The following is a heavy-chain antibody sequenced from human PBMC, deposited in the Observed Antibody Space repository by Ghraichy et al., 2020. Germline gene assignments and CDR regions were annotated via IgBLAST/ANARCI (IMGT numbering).Heavy chain of an antibody. V-gene: IGHV4-39*01. J-gene: IGHJ1*01. CDR1: GGSISSSSYY. CDR3: ARLLWELHGAGRYFQH. CDR2: IYYSGST. D-gene: IGHD1-26*01. Sequence: SETLSLTCTVSGGSISSSSYYWGWIRQPPGKGLEWIGSIYYSGSTYYNPSLKSRVTISVDTSKNQFSLKLSSVTAADTAVYYCARLLWELHGAGRYFQHWGQGTLVTVSS.